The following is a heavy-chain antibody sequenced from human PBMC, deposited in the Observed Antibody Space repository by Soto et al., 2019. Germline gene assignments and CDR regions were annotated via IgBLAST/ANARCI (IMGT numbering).Heavy chain of an antibody. J-gene: IGHJ4*02. Sequence: ASVKVSCKASGGTFSSYAISWVRQAPGQGLEWMGGIIPIFGTANYAQKFQGRVTITADESTSTAYMELSSLRSEDTAVYYCARLPDIVATGDIDYWGQGTLVTVSS. CDR3: ARLPDIVATGDIDY. CDR2: IIPIFGTA. D-gene: IGHD5-12*01. V-gene: IGHV1-69*13. CDR1: GGTFSSYA.